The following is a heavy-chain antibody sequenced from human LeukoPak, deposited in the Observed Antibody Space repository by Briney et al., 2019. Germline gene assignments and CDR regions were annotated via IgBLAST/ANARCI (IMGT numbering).Heavy chain of an antibody. Sequence: SETLSLTCAVSGGSISSSNWWSWVRQPPGKGLEWIGEIYHCGSTNYNPSLKSRVTISVDKSKNQFSLKLSSVTAADTAVYYCAKDLGKVGATYWGQGTLVTVSS. CDR1: GGSISSSNW. V-gene: IGHV4-4*02. J-gene: IGHJ4*02. CDR3: AKDLGKVGATY. D-gene: IGHD1-26*01. CDR2: IYHCGST.